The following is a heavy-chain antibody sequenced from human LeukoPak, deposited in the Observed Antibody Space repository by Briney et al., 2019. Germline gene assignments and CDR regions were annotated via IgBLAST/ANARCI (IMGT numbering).Heavy chain of an antibody. V-gene: IGHV3-23*01. CDR2: FSDSGGFT. J-gene: IGHJ4*02. D-gene: IGHD6-13*01. Sequence: GGSLRLSCAASGFIFSTYAMSWLRQARGKGLEWVTTFSDSGGFTYCADSEEGRFTISRDNSKNTVYLQMNSLRAEDTAVYYCARDGGSSWFKIDYWGQGTLVTVAS. CDR3: ARDGGSSWFKIDY. CDR1: GFIFSTYA.